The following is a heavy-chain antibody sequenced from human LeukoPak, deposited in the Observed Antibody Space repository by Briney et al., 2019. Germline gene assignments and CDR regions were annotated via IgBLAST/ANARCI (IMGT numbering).Heavy chain of an antibody. V-gene: IGHV3-7*03. D-gene: IGHD1-26*01. J-gene: IGHJ6*02. CDR1: GFTSSSYW. CDR3: ARYSGSYEVNYYYYYGMDV. Sequence: PGGSLRLSCAASGFTSSSYWMSWVRQAPGKGLEWVANIKQDGSEKYYVDSVKGRFTISRDNAKNSLYLQMNSLRAEDTAVYYCARYSGSYEVNYYYYYGMDVWGQGTTVTVSS. CDR2: IKQDGSEK.